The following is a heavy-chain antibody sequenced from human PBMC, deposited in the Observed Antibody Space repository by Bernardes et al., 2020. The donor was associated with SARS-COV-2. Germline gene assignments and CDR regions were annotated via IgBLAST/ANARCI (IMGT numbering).Heavy chain of an antibody. V-gene: IGHV5-51*01. J-gene: IGHJ4*02. Sequence: GAYLKISCKASGYSVPHFWIGWVRHMPGKGLEWVGIVYPGDSDTRYSPSFQGQVTISADKSINTAYLQWSSLKASDTAIYYCASSVVVATIFGLDYWGQGTLVTVSS. CDR3: ASSVVVATIFGLDY. CDR2: VYPGDSDT. CDR1: GYSVPHFW. D-gene: IGHD5-12*01.